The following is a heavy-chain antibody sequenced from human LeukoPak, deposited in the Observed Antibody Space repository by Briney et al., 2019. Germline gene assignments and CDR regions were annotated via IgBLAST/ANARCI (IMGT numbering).Heavy chain of an antibody. V-gene: IGHV1-8*01. CDR2: MNPNSGNT. CDR1: GYTFTIYD. CDR3: ARILGYCSGGSCYSDY. Sequence: GASVKVSCKASGYTFTIYDINWVRQATGQGLEWMGWMNPNSGNTGYAQKFQGRVTMTRNTSISTAYMELSSLRSEDTAVYYCARILGYCSGGSCYSDYWGQGTLVTVSS. D-gene: IGHD2-15*01. J-gene: IGHJ4*02.